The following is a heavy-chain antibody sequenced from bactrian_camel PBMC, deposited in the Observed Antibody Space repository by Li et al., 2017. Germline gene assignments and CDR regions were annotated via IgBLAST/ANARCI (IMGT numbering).Heavy chain of an antibody. J-gene: IGHJ4*01. CDR2: ITWSGDRT. CDR1: ALTLSSYW. V-gene: IGHV3S25*01. CDR3: AATSDGWFGFWEH. Sequence: PLVESGGGLVQPGGSLRLPCAADALTLSSYWMYWVRQAPGKGLEWVSSITWSGDRTYYADSVKGRFTISRDDAEKTVTLQMNSLEADDTALYYCAATSDGWFGFWEHWGKGTQVTVS. D-gene: IGHD5*01.